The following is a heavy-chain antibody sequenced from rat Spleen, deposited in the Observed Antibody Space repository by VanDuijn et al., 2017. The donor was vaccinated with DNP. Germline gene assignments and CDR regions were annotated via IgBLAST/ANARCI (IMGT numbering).Heavy chain of an antibody. D-gene: IGHD4-6*01. V-gene: IGHV5-20*01. CDR2: ISHNGRNT. CDR3: NTDWAYAMDA. Sequence: EVQLVESGGGLVQPGRSLKLSCAASGFTFSDYYMAWVRQAPAKGLEWVASISHNGRNTYYRDSVKGRFTISRDNTKSSLYLEMDSLRSEDTATYSCNTDWAYAMDAWGQGTSVTVSS. CDR1: GFTFSDYY. J-gene: IGHJ4*01.